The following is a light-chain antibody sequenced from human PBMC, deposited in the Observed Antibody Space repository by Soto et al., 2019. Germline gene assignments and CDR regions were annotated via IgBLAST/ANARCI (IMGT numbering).Light chain of an antibody. Sequence: GDRVTISCRASQSVSSCLAWYQQKPGKAPKLLIYDSSSLASGVPSRFSGSGSGTDFTLTISSLQPEDFAPYYCQQRYSTPLTFGAGTKVDIK. CDR2: DSS. CDR1: QSVSSC. CDR3: QQRYSTPLT. J-gene: IGKJ3*01. V-gene: IGKV1-5*01.